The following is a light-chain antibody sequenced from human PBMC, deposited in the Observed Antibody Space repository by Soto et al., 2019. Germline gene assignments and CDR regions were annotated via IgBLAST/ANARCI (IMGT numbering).Light chain of an antibody. V-gene: IGLV1-40*01. Sequence: QSALTQPPSVSGAPGQRVTISCTGSSSNIGAGYDVHWYQQLPGTAPKLLIYGNNNRPSGVPDRFSGSKSGTSASLAITGLQAEDEADYYCQYYDSSPSGVVFGGGTKLTVL. J-gene: IGLJ2*01. CDR3: QYYDSSPSGVV. CDR2: GNN. CDR1: SSNIGAGYD.